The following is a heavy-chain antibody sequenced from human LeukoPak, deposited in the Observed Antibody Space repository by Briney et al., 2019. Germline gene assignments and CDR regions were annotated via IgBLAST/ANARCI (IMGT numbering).Heavy chain of an antibody. J-gene: IGHJ5*02. D-gene: IGHD6-13*01. V-gene: IGHV1-46*01. CDR2: INPNGGST. Sequence: ASVKVSCKASGYSFTSYHLHWVRQAPGQGLEWMGIINPNGGSTNYAQKFQGRFIMTRDTSTSTVYMELSSLRSEDTAVYYCARDRGIAAAGTCCWFDPWGQGTLVTVSS. CDR1: GYSFTSYH. CDR3: ARDRGIAAAGTCCWFDP.